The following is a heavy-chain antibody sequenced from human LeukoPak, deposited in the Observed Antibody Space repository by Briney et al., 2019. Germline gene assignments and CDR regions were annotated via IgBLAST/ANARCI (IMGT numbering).Heavy chain of an antibody. Sequence: GGFLRLSCAASGYTVSSNSVSWIRQIPGKGLEWVSAVYYGGSTFYADSVKGRFTSSRDISKNTWNLQMNSLRAEDTAVYYCARVAKDCGGDCFVDSWGQGTQVTVSS. V-gene: IGHV3-66*01. D-gene: IGHD2-21*01. CDR1: GYTVSSNS. CDR3: ARVAKDCGGDCFVDS. CDR2: VYYGGST. J-gene: IGHJ4*02.